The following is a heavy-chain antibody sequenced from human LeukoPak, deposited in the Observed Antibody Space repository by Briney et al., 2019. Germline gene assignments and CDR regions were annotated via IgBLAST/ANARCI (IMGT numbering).Heavy chain of an antibody. CDR2: IYYSGST. V-gene: IGHV4-59*12. D-gene: IGHD6-13*01. CDR1: GGSISSYY. CDR3: ARDIPGIAAAGSYAFDI. J-gene: IGHJ3*02. Sequence: PSETLSLTCTVSGGSISSYYWSWIRQPPGKGLGWIGYIYYSGSTNYNPSLKSRVTISVDTSKNQFSLKLSSVTAADTAVYYCARDIPGIAAAGSYAFDIWGQGTMVTVSS.